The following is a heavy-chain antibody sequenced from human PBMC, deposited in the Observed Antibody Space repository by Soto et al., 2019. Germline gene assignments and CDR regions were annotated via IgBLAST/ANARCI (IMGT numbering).Heavy chain of an antibody. J-gene: IGHJ4*02. CDR3: ARGEWDCSGGSCLFDY. CDR1: GYTFTSYD. Sequence: SGYTFTSYDINWVRQATGQGLEWMGWMNPNSGNTGYAQKFQGRVTMTRNTSISTAYMELSSLRSEDTAVYYCARGEWDCSGGSCLFDYWGQGTLVTVSS. D-gene: IGHD2-15*01. CDR2: MNPNSGNT. V-gene: IGHV1-8*01.